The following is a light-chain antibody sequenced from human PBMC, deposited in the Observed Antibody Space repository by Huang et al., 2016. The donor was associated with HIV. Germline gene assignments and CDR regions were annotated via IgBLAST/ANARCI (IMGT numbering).Light chain of an antibody. J-gene: IGKJ5*01. CDR3: HQYFSPPPT. CDR1: QSVLYSSTNKNH. V-gene: IGKV4-1*01. CDR2: WAA. Sequence: DIVMTQSPDSLAVSLGERATINCKSSQSVLYSSTNKNHLGWHQQKPGQPPKLFIYWAATREAGVPDRFSGSGSGTDFTLTISSLQAEDVAVYYCHQYFSPPPTFGQGTRLEIK.